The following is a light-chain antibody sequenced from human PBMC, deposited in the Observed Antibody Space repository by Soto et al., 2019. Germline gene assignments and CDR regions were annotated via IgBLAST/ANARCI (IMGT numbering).Light chain of an antibody. Sequence: ETVMTQSPATLSVSPGERATLSCRASQSVNSNLAWYQQKLGQAPRVLIYGASTRATGIPDRFSGSGSGTEFILTISSLQSEDFAVYYCQQRGNWPQTFGPGTKVDI. CDR2: GAS. CDR1: QSVNSN. CDR3: QQRGNWPQT. J-gene: IGKJ3*01. V-gene: IGKV3-15*01.